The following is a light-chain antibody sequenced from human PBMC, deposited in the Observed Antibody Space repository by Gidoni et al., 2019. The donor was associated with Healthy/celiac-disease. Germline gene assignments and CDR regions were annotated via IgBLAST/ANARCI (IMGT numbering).Light chain of an antibody. CDR1: QRLVHSDGNTY. V-gene: IGKV2-24*01. CDR3: MQATQFPVT. Sequence: DIVMTQTPLSSPVTLGQPASISCRSSQRLVHSDGNTYLSWLQQRPSQPPRLLIYKISNRVSGVPDRFSGSGAGTDFTLKISRVEAEDVGVYYCMQATQFPVTFXGXTKVEIK. CDR2: KIS. J-gene: IGKJ4*01.